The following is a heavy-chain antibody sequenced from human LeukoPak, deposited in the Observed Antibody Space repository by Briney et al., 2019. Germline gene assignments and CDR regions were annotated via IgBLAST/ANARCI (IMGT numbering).Heavy chain of an antibody. V-gene: IGHV1-2*02. CDR2: INPNSGGT. CDR1: GYTFTCYY. J-gene: IGHJ6*02. Sequence: ASVKVSCKASGYTFTCYYMHWVRQAPGQGLEWKGWINPNSGGTNYAQKFQGKVTMTRDTSISTAYMELSRLRSDDTAVYYCARVRFLEWLFPPSYYYGMDVWGQGTTVTVSS. D-gene: IGHD3-3*01. CDR3: ARVRFLEWLFPPSYYYGMDV.